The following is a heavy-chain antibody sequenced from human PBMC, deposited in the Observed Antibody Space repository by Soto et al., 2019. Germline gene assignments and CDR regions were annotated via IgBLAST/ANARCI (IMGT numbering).Heavy chain of an antibody. CDR1: GGPFTTFD. CDR2: IIPFFGTA. D-gene: IGHD1-26*01. CDR3: AQAAPMAAGATTDDDV. Sequence: DKRSSNASGGPFTTFDIIWVRQDHGQGLEWMGVIIPFFGTARYSQKFEYRITITADESTNAVYMDLRSLTSEDTAIYYCAQAAPMAAGATTDDDVWG. V-gene: IGHV1-69*01. J-gene: IGHJ6*02.